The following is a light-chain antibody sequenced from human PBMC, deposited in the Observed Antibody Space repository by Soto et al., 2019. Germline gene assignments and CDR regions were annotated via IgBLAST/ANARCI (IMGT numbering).Light chain of an antibody. J-gene: IGLJ3*02. Sequence: QSALTQPASVSGSPGQSITISCTGTSSDVGGYNYVSWYQQHPGKAPKLMIFEVSYRPSGVSNRFSGSKSGNTASLTISGPQAEDEADYYCSSFTTTTWVFGGGTKLTVL. CDR2: EVS. CDR1: SSDVGGYNY. V-gene: IGLV2-14*01. CDR3: SSFTTTTWV.